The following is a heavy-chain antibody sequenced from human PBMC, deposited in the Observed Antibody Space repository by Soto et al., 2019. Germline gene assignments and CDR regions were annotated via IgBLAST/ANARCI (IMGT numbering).Heavy chain of an antibody. CDR1: GFTFSSYA. V-gene: IGHV3-21*01. CDR2: ISSSSSYI. Sequence: GGSLRLSCAASGFTFSSYAMHWVRQAPGKGLEWVSSISSSSSYIYYADSVKGRFTISRDNAKNSLYLQMNSLRAEDTAVYYCARPPNYYDSSGYYGYWGQGTLVTVSS. CDR3: ARPPNYYDSSGYYGY. D-gene: IGHD3-22*01. J-gene: IGHJ4*02.